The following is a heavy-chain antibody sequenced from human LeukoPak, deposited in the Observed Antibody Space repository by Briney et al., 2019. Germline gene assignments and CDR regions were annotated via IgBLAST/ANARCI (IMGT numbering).Heavy chain of an antibody. CDR2: ISSSGSTI. CDR3: ARDGFYYYDSSGYDY. CDR1: GFTFSDYY. D-gene: IGHD3-22*01. V-gene: IGHV3-11*01. Sequence: PGGSPRLSCAASGFTFSDYYMSWIRQAPGKGLEWVSYISSSGSTIYYADSVKGRFTISRDNAKNSLYLQMNSLRAEDTAVYYCARDGFYYYDSSGYDYWGQGTLVTVSS. J-gene: IGHJ4*02.